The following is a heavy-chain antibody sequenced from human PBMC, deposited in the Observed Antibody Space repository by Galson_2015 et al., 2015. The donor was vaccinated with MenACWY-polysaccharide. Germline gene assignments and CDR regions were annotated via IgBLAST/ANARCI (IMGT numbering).Heavy chain of an antibody. CDR2: INTYNANT. J-gene: IGHJ4*02. CDR3: ARDAGGTEVY. Sequence: SVKVSCKASGYTFTNYAINWVRQAPGQGLEWMGWINTYNANTYYAQKVQGRVTVTADTSTSTAYMELRSLRSDDTAVYYCARDAGGTEVYWGQGTLVTVSS. V-gene: IGHV1-18*04. CDR1: GYTFTNYA. D-gene: IGHD2-15*01.